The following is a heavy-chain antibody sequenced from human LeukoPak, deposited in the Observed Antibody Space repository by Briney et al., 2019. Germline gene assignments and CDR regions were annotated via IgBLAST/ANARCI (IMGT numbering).Heavy chain of an antibody. V-gene: IGHV5-51*01. CDR1: GYSFTSYW. CDR3: ARHGAVAGTAGGFDY. D-gene: IGHD6-19*01. CDR2: IYPGDSDT. J-gene: IGHJ4*02. Sequence: GESLKISCKGSGYSFTSYWIGWVRQMPGKGLEWMGIIYPGDSDTRYSPSLQGQVTISADKSISTAYLQWSSLKASDTAMYYCARHGAVAGTAGGFDYWGQGTLVTVSS.